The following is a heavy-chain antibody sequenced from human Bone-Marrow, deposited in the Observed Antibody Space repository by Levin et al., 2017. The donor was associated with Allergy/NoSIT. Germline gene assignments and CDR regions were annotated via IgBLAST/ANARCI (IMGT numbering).Heavy chain of an antibody. J-gene: IGHJ3*02. Sequence: ASETLSLTCAVYGGSFSGYYWSWIRQPPGKGLEWIGEINHSGSTNYNPSLKSRVTISVDTSKNQFSLKLSSVTAADTAVYYCARGFDIVVVPAANHDAFDIWGQGTMVTVSS. D-gene: IGHD2-2*01. V-gene: IGHV4-34*01. CDR1: GGSFSGYY. CDR2: INHSGST. CDR3: ARGFDIVVVPAANHDAFDI.